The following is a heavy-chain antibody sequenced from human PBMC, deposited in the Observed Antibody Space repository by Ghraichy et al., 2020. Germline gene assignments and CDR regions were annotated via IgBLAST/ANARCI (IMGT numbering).Heavy chain of an antibody. CDR2: INPNSGGT. Sequence: ASVKVSCKASGYTFTGYYMHWVRQAPGQGLEWMGWINPNSGGTSYAQKFQGRVTMTRDTSISTAYVELSSLKSDDTAVYYCARDGGSSGWYGDSWGQGTLVTVSS. CDR3: ARDGGSSGWYGDS. J-gene: IGHJ4*02. V-gene: IGHV1-2*02. CDR1: GYTFTGYY. D-gene: IGHD6-19*01.